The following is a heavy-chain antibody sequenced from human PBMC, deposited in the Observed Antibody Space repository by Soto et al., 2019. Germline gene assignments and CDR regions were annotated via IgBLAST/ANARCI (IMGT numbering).Heavy chain of an antibody. J-gene: IGHJ2*01. CDR1: GFTFSSYG. CDR3: AKESRITMVRGVIITWYFDL. V-gene: IGHV3-30*18. Sequence: QVQMVESGGGVVQPGRSLRLSCGASGFTFSSYGMHWVRQAPGKGLEWMAVISYDVSNKYYADSVKGRFTISRDNSKNTLYLQMNSLRAEDTAVYYCAKESRITMVRGVIITWYFDLWGRGTLVTVSS. D-gene: IGHD3-10*01. CDR2: ISYDVSNK.